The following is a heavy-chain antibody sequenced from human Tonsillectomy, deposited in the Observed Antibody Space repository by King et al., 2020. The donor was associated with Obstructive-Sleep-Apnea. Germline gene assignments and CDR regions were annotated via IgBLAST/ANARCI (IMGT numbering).Heavy chain of an antibody. D-gene: IGHD3-10*01. CDR1: GFTFSSYA. CDR3: AKDLKSGVRGVLDY. J-gene: IGHJ4*02. Sequence: VQLVESGGGLVQPGGSLRLSCAASGFTFSSYAMSWVRQAPGKGLEWGPAISGSGGSTYFTDSGKGRFTISRDNSKNSLYRQTNSLKTEDTAVYYCAKDLKSGVRGVLDYWGQGTLVTVSS. CDR2: ISGSGGST. V-gene: IGHV3-23*04.